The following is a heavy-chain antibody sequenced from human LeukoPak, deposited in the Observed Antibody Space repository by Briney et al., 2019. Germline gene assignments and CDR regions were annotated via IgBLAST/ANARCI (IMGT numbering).Heavy chain of an antibody. CDR2: IYYSGST. V-gene: IGHV4-61*08. CDR1: SGSISSGGYY. J-gene: IGHJ2*01. CDR3: ARVGPWCFDL. Sequence: SETLSLTCTVSSGSISSGGYYWNWIRQHPGKGLEWIGYIYYSGSTSYNPSLKSRVTISVDTSKNQFSLKLNSVTAADTAVYYCARVGPWCFDLWGRGTLVTVSS.